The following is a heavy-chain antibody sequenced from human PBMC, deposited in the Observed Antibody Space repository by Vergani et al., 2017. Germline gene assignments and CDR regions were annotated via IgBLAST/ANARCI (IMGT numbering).Heavy chain of an antibody. CDR3: AKVNIEQWLGPFDY. Sequence: VQLVESGGGVVQPGGSLRLSCAASGFTFSSYGMHWVRQAPGKGLEGVAFIRYDGSNKYYADSVKGRFTISRDNSKNTLYLQMNSLRAEDTAVYYCAKVNIEQWLGPFDYWGQGTLVTVSS. D-gene: IGHD6-19*01. J-gene: IGHJ4*02. CDR2: IRYDGSNK. V-gene: IGHV3-30*02. CDR1: GFTFSSYG.